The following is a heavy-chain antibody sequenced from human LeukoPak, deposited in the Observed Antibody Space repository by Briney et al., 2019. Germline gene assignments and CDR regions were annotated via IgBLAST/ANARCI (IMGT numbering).Heavy chain of an antibody. CDR3: ARDLGQYYDTSDNWFDP. V-gene: IGHV3-21*01. CDR1: GFTFSSYS. J-gene: IGHJ5*02. Sequence: GGSLRLSCAASGFTFSSYSMNWVRQAPGKGLEWVSSITSSGNYIYYADSMKGRFTISRDNAKNSLYLQMNSLRAEDTAVYYCARDLGQYYDTSDNWFDPWGQGTLVTVSS. CDR2: ITSSGNYI. D-gene: IGHD3-22*01.